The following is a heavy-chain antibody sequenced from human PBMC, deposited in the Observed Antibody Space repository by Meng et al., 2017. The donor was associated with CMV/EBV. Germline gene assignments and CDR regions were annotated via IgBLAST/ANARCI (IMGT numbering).Heavy chain of an antibody. Sequence: KASGGTFSSYANSWVRQAPGQGLEWMGGVIPIFGAGNYAQKFQGRVTITTDESTSTAYMELSSLRSEDTAVYYCARGFWSGYLNWFDPWGQGTLVTVSS. J-gene: IGHJ5*02. CDR1: GGTFSSYA. CDR3: ARGFWSGYLNWFDP. CDR2: VIPIFGAG. D-gene: IGHD3-3*01. V-gene: IGHV1-69*05.